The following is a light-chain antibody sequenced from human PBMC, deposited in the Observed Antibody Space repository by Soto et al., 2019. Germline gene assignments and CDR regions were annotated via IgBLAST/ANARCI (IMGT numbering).Light chain of an antibody. CDR1: QSVSSN. CDR2: GAS. J-gene: IGKJ1*01. V-gene: IGKV3-15*01. Sequence: EIVMTQSPATLSVSPGERATLSCRASQSVSSNLAWYQQKPGQAPRLLIYGASTRATGIPARFSGSGSGTEFTLTISSLQSEDFAVYYCQQHNNWPPGRTFGQGTKVEIK. CDR3: QQHNNWPPGRT.